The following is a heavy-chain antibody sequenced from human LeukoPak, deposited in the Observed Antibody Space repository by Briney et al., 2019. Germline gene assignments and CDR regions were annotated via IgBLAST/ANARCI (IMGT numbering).Heavy chain of an antibody. D-gene: IGHD3-10*01. CDR2: TYYRSKWYN. V-gene: IGHV6-1*01. CDR1: GVSVSSNSAA. CDR3: ARVRSGSYYDYYYYYMDV. Sequence: SQTLSLTCAISGVSVSSNSAAWNWFRQSPSRGLEWLGRTYYRSKWYNDYAVSVKSRITINPDTSKNQFSLQLNSVTPEDTAVYYCARVRSGSYYDYYYYYMDVWGKGTTVTISS. J-gene: IGHJ6*03.